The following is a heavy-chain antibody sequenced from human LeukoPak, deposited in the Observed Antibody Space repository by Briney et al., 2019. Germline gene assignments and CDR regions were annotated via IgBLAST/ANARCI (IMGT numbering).Heavy chain of an antibody. CDR2: INPIAAST. D-gene: IGHD3-3*01. V-gene: IGHV1-46*01. CDR3: ATRNAMDYDFWSGPTDY. Sequence: ASVKASCKASEYTFTSYYMHCGRRAPGPGVECMGVINPIAASTKYAQKLQRRVTRTRDTSTSPVYMELSSLRSEGTAVYYCATRNAMDYDFWSGPTDYWGQGTLVTV. J-gene: IGHJ4*02. CDR1: EYTFTSYY.